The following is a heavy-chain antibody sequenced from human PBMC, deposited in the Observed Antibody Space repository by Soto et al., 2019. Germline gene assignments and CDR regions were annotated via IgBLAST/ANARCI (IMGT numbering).Heavy chain of an antibody. Sequence: GGSLRLSCAASGFTVSSNYMSWVRQAPGKGLEWVSVIYSGGSTYYADSVKGRFTISRDNSKNTLYLQMNSLRAEDKAVYYCARSKAYDSSGYYPFQHWGQGTLVTVSS. V-gene: IGHV3-53*01. CDR1: GFTVSSNY. CDR3: ARSKAYDSSGYYPFQH. D-gene: IGHD3-22*01. CDR2: IYSGGST. J-gene: IGHJ1*01.